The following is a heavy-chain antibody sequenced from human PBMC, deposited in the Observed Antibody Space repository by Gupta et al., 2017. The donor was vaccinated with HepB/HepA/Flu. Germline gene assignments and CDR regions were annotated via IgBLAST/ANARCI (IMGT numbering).Heavy chain of an antibody. J-gene: IGHJ5*02. D-gene: IGHD3-10*01. CDR2: IYYSGST. V-gene: IGHV4-39*01. CDR1: GGSISSRSYY. CDR3: ARLFGIPLGPRWFDP. Sequence: QLQLQESGPGLVKPSETLSLTCAVSGGSISSRSYYWGWIRQPPGKGLEWIGSIYYSGSTYYNRSLKGRVTISEDTSKNHFSLKLSSVTAADTAVYYWARLFGIPLGPRWFDPWGQGTLVTVSS.